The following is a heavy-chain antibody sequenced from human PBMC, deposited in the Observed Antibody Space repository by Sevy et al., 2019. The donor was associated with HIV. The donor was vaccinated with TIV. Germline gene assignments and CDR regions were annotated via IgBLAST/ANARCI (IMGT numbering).Heavy chain of an antibody. CDR3: AIDHRRDGMIVVPFEK. CDR2: IRSETGGGTT. V-gene: IGHV3-15*01. J-gene: IGHJ4*02. Sequence: GGSLRLSCAASGLSFGNAWMAWVRQAPGKGLEWVGRIRSETGGGTTDFAAFAKGKFTISRDDPKNTLYLQMNSLKTEDTAVYYCAIDHRRDGMIVVPFEKWGLGTLVTVSS. CDR1: GLSFGNAW. D-gene: IGHD3-22*01.